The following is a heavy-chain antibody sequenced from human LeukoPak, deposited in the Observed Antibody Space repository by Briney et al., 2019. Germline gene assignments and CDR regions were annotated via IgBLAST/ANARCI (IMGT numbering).Heavy chain of an antibody. J-gene: IGHJ4*02. Sequence: ASVKVSCKASGYTFTGYYMHWVRQAPGQGLEWVGRINPNSGGTNYAQKFLGRVTLTRDTSISTAYMELSRLRSDDTAGYYCARVSGSSWGGDFDYWGQGTLVTVSS. V-gene: IGHV1-2*06. D-gene: IGHD6-13*01. CDR2: INPNSGGT. CDR1: GYTFTGYY. CDR3: ARVSGSSWGGDFDY.